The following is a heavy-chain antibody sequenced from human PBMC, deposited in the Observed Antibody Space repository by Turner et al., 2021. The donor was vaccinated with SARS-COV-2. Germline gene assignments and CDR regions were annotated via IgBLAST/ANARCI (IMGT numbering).Heavy chain of an antibody. Sequence: QVQLQQCGAGPFKPSETLSLICAVNGGSLSGYYWTWIRQHPGKGLEWIGEVHPYGTTYNNPSIKSRVTMSVETYKNKFSLKLNTVTAADTAFYYCARGDDPRKSGVVWGQGTLVTVSS. D-gene: IGHD3-3*01. V-gene: IGHV4-34*01. CDR1: GGSLSGYY. CDR3: ARGDDPRKSGVV. CDR2: VHPYGTT. J-gene: IGHJ4*02.